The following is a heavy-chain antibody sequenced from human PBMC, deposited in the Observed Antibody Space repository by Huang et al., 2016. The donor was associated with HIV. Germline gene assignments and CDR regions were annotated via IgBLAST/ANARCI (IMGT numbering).Heavy chain of an antibody. CDR1: RFTFSKFA. V-gene: IGHV3-30*18. J-gene: IGHJ3*02. Sequence: QVQLVESGGGVVRPGRSLSLSCAASRFTFSKFAMHWVRQAPGKGREWRAVISYDGSSKHYADSVTGRLTISRDNSNNTLYLQMNSLTVEDTAVYYCTKGHYYDTNGYVAFDIWGQGTMVTVSS. CDR2: ISYDGSSK. CDR3: TKGHYYDTNGYVAFDI. D-gene: IGHD3-22*01.